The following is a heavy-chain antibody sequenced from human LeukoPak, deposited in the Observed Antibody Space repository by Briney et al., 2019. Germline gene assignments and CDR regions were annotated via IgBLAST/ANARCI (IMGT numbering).Heavy chain of an antibody. CDR1: GFTFSNYA. CDR3: AKDRGVVVPNWDFDY. Sequence: GGSLTLSCAASGFTFSNYAMSWVRQAPGKGLEWVSAISGSGGSTYYADSVKGRFTISRDNSKNTLYLQMNSLRAEDTAVYYCAKDRGVVVPNWDFDYWGQGTLVTVSS. CDR2: ISGSGGST. V-gene: IGHV3-23*01. D-gene: IGHD3-22*01. J-gene: IGHJ4*02.